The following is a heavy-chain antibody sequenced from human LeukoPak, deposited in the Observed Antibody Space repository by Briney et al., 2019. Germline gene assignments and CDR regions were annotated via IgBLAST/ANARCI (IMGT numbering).Heavy chain of an antibody. V-gene: IGHV4-61*02. CDR2: IYTSGST. Sequence: SETLSLTCTVSGGSISSGSYYWSWIRQPAGKGLEWIGRIYTSGSTYYNPSLKSRVTISVDTSKNQFSLKLSSVTAADTAVYYCASGWGSDYWGQGTLVTVSS. D-gene: IGHD6-19*01. CDR3: ASGWGSDY. J-gene: IGHJ4*02. CDR1: GGSISSGSYY.